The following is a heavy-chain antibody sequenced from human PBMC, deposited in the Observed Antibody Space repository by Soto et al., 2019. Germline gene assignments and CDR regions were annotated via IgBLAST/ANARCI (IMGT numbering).Heavy chain of an antibody. CDR2: IYHTGSS. Sequence: SETLSLTCTVSGVSISSGDFYWSWIRQPTGKGLEWIGYIYHTGSSQYHPSLRGRVAFSMDTSKNQFSLELRSVTAADTAMYYCARYFLVTTVHYYIDYCCQGSMGTVST. V-gene: IGHV4-30-4*01. CDR3: ARYFLVTTVHYYIDY. D-gene: IGHD4-17*01. J-gene: IGHJ4*02. CDR1: GVSISSGDFY.